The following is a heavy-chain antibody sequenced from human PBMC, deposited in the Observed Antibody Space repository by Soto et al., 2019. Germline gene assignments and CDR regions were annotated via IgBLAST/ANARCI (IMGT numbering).Heavy chain of an antibody. Sequence: QAQLVESGGGVVQPGRSLRLSCAASGFTFSSYAMHWVRQAPGKGLEWVAVISYDGSNKYYADSVKGRFTISRDNSKNTLYLQMNSLRAEDTAVYYCARDGDLRGYSGYDPYYFDYWGQGTLVTVSS. J-gene: IGHJ4*02. CDR2: ISYDGSNK. D-gene: IGHD5-12*01. V-gene: IGHV3-30-3*01. CDR3: ARDGDLRGYSGYDPYYFDY. CDR1: GFTFSSYA.